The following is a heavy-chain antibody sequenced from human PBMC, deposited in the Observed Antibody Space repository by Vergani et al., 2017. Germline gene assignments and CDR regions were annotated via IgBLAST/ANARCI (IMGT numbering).Heavy chain of an antibody. V-gene: IGHV4-61*02. D-gene: IGHD2-15*01. Sequence: QVQLQESGPGLVKPSQTLSLTCTVSGGPLHSHNYSWSWIRQPAGKGLEWIGRIHTSWSTNYNHSLKSRVTMSEDTSKHKFSLNLTSVTAADTAVYFCARESCLGGSCYKPRFDYWGQGTLVTVSS. CDR3: ARESCLGGSCYKPRFDY. CDR1: GGPLHSHNYS. CDR2: IHTSWST. J-gene: IGHJ4*02.